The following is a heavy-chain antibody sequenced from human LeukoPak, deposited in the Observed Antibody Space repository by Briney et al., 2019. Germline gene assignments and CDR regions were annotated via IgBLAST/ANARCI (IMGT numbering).Heavy chain of an antibody. D-gene: IGHD3-9*01. V-gene: IGHV3-33*01. CDR3: ARSMYYDILTGYPYYGMGV. J-gene: IGHJ6*02. CDR2: IWYDGSNK. CDR1: GFTFSSYG. Sequence: GGSLRLSCAASGFTFSSYGMHWVRQAPGKGLEWVAVIWYDGSNKYYADSVKGRFTISRDNSKNTLYLQMNSLRAEDTAVYYCARSMYYDILTGYPYYGMGVWGQGTTVTVSS.